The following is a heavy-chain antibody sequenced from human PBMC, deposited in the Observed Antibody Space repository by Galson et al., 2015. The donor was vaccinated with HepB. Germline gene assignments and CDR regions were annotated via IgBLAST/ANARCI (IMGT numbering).Heavy chain of an antibody. D-gene: IGHD3-3*01. V-gene: IGHV3-15*01. CDR1: GFTFSNAY. CDR2: IKSKADGGTG. Sequence: SLRLSCAASGFTFSNAYMNWVRQAPGKGLEWVGRIKSKADGGTGDYAAPVKGRFGISRDDSKNTVFLQMNSLKAEDTAVYYCTTGRSPSYYDFWRTYYMGPGYFQGWGLGTLVTVSS. CDR3: TTGRSPSYYDFWRTYYMGPGYFQG. J-gene: IGHJ1*01.